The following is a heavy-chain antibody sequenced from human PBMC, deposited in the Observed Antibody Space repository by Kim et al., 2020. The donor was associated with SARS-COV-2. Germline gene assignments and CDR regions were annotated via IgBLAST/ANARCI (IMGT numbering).Heavy chain of an antibody. D-gene: IGHD5-12*01. Sequence: GGSLRLSCAASGFTFSSYGMHWVRQAPGKGLEWVAVISYDGSNKYYADSVKGRFTISRDNSKNTLYLQMNSLRAEDTAVYYCAKDGNSGYDFYYYYYYMDVWGKGTTVTVSS. CDR3: AKDGNSGYDFYYYYYYMDV. CDR1: GFTFSSYG. CDR2: ISYDGSNK. V-gene: IGHV3-30*18. J-gene: IGHJ6*03.